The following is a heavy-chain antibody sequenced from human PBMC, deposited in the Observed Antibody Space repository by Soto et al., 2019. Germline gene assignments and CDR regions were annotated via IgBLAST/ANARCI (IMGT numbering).Heavy chain of an antibody. Sequence: GASVKVSCKASGYTFTGYYMHWVRQAPGQGLEWMGGIIPLFGKARYAETSQGRVTITADTSTGTAYMEVSSLRSDDTAVFYCATAHNSGWYFFDYWGPGTLVTVSS. CDR2: IIPLFGKA. D-gene: IGHD6-19*01. CDR3: ATAHNSGWYFFDY. CDR1: GYTFTGYY. J-gene: IGHJ4*02. V-gene: IGHV1-69*06.